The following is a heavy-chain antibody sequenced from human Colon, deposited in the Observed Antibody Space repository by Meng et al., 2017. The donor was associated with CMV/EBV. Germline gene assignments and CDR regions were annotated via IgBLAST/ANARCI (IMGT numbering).Heavy chain of an antibody. Sequence: CSVAAGSIDSSTDFWAWIRQPPGRGLEWIGSINYSGRTYYSPSLKSRVAISVDTSNNQFSLKLSSVTAADTAVYFCARQGGYNSDEDSWGQGTLVTVSS. CDR3: ARQGGYNSDEDS. V-gene: IGHV4-39*07. CDR2: INYSGRT. D-gene: IGHD6-19*01. CDR1: AGSIDSSTDF. J-gene: IGHJ5*02.